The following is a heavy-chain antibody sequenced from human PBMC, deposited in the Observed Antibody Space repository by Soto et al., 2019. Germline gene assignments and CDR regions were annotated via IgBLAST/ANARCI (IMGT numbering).Heavy chain of an antibody. CDR1: GFSFDGYA. CDR3: ATGPRDFSGRECAAAD. CDR2: VSGGGAST. V-gene: IGHV3-23*01. Sequence: GSLRLSCAATGFSFDGYALTWVRQAPGKGLEWLSAVSGGGASTYYAVSVRGRFTISRANPRNMLYLEMNSLSDEDTAMYYCATGPRDFSGRECAAADLGQGTQVTVSS. D-gene: IGHD2-15*01. J-gene: IGHJ4*02.